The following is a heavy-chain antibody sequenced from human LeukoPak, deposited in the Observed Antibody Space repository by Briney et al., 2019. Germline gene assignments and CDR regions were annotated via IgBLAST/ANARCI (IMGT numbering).Heavy chain of an antibody. D-gene: IGHD3-10*01. CDR3: ARRAYGSGSYPGAFDI. Sequence: GESLKISCKGSGYSFTSYWIGWVRQMPGKGLGWMGIIYPGDSDTRYSPSFQGQVTISADKSISTAYLQWSSLKASDTAMYYCARRAYGSGSYPGAFDIWGQGTMVTVSS. V-gene: IGHV5-51*01. CDR2: IYPGDSDT. J-gene: IGHJ3*02. CDR1: GYSFTSYW.